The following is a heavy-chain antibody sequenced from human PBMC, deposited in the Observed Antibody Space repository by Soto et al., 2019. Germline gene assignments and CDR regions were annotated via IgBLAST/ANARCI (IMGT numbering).Heavy chain of an antibody. D-gene: IGHD5-18*01. CDR2: ISGYNGNT. Sequence: ASVKVSCQASGYTFSNYGISWVRQGPGQGLEWMGWISGYNGNTHYEEKVQDRIKMTTDTSTSTTYLELRSLRSDDTAVYFCARDPGFGFGYSYAFAMDVWGQGTTVTVPS. CDR3: ARDPGFGFGYSYAFAMDV. V-gene: IGHV1-18*01. J-gene: IGHJ6*02. CDR1: GYTFSNYG.